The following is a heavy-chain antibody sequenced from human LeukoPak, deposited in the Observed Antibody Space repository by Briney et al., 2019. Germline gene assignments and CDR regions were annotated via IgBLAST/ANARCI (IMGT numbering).Heavy chain of an antibody. V-gene: IGHV3-30*02. CDR1: GFTFSSHG. Sequence: PGGPLRLSCAASGFTFSSHGMHWVRQPPGKGLEWVAFIRYDGSYKYYADSVKGRFTISRDNSKNTLYLQMNSLRAEDTAVYYCAKDRLLWFGELLPPYYFDYWGQGTLVTVSS. D-gene: IGHD3-10*01. CDR2: IRYDGSYK. CDR3: AKDRLLWFGELLPPYYFDY. J-gene: IGHJ4*02.